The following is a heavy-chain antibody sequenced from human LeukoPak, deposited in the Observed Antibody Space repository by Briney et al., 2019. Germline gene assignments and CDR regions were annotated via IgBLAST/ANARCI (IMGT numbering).Heavy chain of an antibody. D-gene: IGHD6-19*01. CDR1: GYTFTSYY. CDR3: AREGSGWYFDY. J-gene: IGHJ4*02. CDR2: INPSGGST. V-gene: IGHV1-46*01. Sequence: ASVKVSCKASGYTFTSYYMHWARQAPGQGLEWMGIINPSGGSTSYAQKFQGRVTMTRDTSTSTVYMELSSLRSEDTAVYYCAREGSGWYFDYWGQGTLVTVSS.